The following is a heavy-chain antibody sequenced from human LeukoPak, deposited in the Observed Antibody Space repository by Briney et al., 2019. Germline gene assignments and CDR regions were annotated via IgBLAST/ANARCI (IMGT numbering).Heavy chain of an antibody. CDR3: ARGTNDFWSGYPDYYYYYMDV. D-gene: IGHD3-3*01. CDR2: IYYSGST. J-gene: IGHJ6*03. V-gene: IGHV4-30-4*08. CDR1: GGSISSDVCY. Sequence: SQTLSLTCTVSGGSISSDVCYWSWIRQPPGKGLEWIGFIYYSGSTYYNPSLKSRVTLSVDTSKNQFSLKLSSVTAADTAVYYCARGTNDFWSGYPDYYYYYMDVWGKGTTVTVSS.